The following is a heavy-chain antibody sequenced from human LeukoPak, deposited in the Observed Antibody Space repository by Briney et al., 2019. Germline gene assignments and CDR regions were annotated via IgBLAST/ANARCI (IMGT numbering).Heavy chain of an antibody. D-gene: IGHD2-2*01. CDR3: VRRAVVVPAAMYFDY. CDR1: GGSFSGYY. J-gene: IGHJ4*02. Sequence: SETLSLTCAVYGGSFSGYYWSWIRQPPGKGLEWIGEINHSGSTNYNPSLKSRVTISVGTSKNQFSLKLSSVTAADTAVYYCVRRAVVVPAAMYFDYWGQGTLVTVSS. V-gene: IGHV4-34*01. CDR2: INHSGST.